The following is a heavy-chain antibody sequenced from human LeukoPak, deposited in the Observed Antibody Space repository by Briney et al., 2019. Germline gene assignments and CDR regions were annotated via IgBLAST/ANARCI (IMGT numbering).Heavy chain of an antibody. CDR2: INTNTGNP. CDR1: GYTFTSYY. Sequence: ASVNVSCKASGYTFTSYYMHWVRQAPGQGLEWMGWINTNTGNPTYAQGFTGRFVFSLDTSVSTAYLQISSLKAEDTAVYYCARVPPLSTVGYGMDVWGQGTTVTVSS. J-gene: IGHJ6*02. V-gene: IGHV7-4-1*02. CDR3: ARVPPLSTVGYGMDV. D-gene: IGHD4-11*01.